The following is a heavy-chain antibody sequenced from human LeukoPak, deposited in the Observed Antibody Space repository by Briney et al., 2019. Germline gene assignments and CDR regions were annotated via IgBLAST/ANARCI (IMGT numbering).Heavy chain of an antibody. CDR1: GFTFSNIG. J-gene: IGHJ4*02. CDR2: IPGRGDYT. Sequence: PGGSLRLSCVTSGFTFSNIGMNWVRQAPGKGLEWVAAIPGRGDYTYYADSLRGRFSISRDNSKRTLYLQMTSLRAEDTAIYYCVKDHKSGRFFDFWGQGTLVTVSS. CDR3: VKDHKSGRFFDF. V-gene: IGHV3-23*01. D-gene: IGHD3-16*01.